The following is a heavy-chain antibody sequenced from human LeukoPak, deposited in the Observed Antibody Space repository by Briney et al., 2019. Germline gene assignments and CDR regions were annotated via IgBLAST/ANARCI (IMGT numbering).Heavy chain of an antibody. CDR1: GFIFRNYA. D-gene: IGHD3-9*01. V-gene: IGHV3-23*01. Sequence: GGSLRLSCAASGFIFRNYAMSWVRQAPGKGLEWVSAITGSGDITYYADSVKGRFTISRDNSKNTLYVEMNTLRAEDTAVYYCAKWGDYDILTGYYVSDFWGQGTLVTVSS. J-gene: IGHJ4*02. CDR3: AKWGDYDILTGYYVSDF. CDR2: ITGSGDIT.